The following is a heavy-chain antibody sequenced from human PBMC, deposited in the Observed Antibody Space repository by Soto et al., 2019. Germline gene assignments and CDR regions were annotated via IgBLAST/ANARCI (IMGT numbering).Heavy chain of an antibody. CDR1: GGSISSTNW. Sequence: QVQLQESGPGLVKPSGTLSLTCAVSGGSISSTNWWNWVRQPPGKGLEWIGEIDHSGSTTYNPSLKSRVTLSVDKPKNQFSLKLSSVTAADTAVYYCVRDSGNGWKDYWGQGTLVTVSS. CDR2: IDHSGST. CDR3: VRDSGNGWKDY. J-gene: IGHJ4*02. V-gene: IGHV4-4*02. D-gene: IGHD6-19*01.